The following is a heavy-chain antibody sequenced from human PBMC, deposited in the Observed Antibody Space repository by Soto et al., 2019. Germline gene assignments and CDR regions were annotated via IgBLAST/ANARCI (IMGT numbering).Heavy chain of an antibody. D-gene: IGHD3-3*01. V-gene: IGHV1-18*01. Sequence: GASVKVSCKASGYTFTSYGISWVRQAPGQVLEWMGWISAYNGNTNYAQKLQGRVTMTTDTSTSTAYMELRSLRSDDTAVYYCARVDSLEWSYYYYYYMDVWGKGTTVTVSS. J-gene: IGHJ6*03. CDR2: ISAYNGNT. CDR1: GYTFTSYG. CDR3: ARVDSLEWSYYYYYYMDV.